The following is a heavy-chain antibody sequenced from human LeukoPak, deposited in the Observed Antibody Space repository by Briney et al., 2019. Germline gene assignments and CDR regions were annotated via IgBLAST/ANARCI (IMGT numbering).Heavy chain of an antibody. J-gene: IGHJ4*02. V-gene: IGHV3-53*01. CDR3: ARGGSYFFSVDY. CDR1: GFTVSSDY. D-gene: IGHD1-26*01. Sequence: GGSLRLSCAASGFTVSSDYMSWVRQAPGKGLEWVSIIYTSGTAYYADSVKGRFTISRDNSKNTLYLQMNSLRAEDTAVYYCARGGSYFFSVDYWGQGTLVTVSS. CDR2: IYTSGTA.